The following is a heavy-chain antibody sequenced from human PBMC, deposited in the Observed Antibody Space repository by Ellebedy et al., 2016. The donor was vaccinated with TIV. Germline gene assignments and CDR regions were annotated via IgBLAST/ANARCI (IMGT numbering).Heavy chain of an antibody. Sequence: GESLKISCEASGFSFTNAWMNWVRQAPGKGLEWVAHIKTDGSETYYVDSVKGRFTISRENAKNALFLQMDGLRVDDSAVYYCVGFGVFNLWGQGAPVTVSS. V-gene: IGHV3-7*01. J-gene: IGHJ5*02. CDR2: IKTDGSET. CDR1: GFSFTNAW. D-gene: IGHD3-3*01. CDR3: VGFGVFNL.